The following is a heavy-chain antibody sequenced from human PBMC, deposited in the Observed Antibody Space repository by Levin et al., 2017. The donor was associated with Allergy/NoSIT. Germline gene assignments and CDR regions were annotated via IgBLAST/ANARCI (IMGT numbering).Heavy chain of an antibody. V-gene: IGHV3-74*01. CDR3: ARGSYDLKGYFDF. CDR2: IKSDGSST. Sequence: AGGSLRLSCAASGFTFSSYWMHWVRQAPGKGLVWISRIKSDGSSTDYADSVKGRLTISRDNAKNTLYLQMNSLRAGDTAVYYCARGSYDLKGYFDFWGQGTLVTVSS. D-gene: IGHD1-26*01. J-gene: IGHJ4*02. CDR1: GFTFSSYW.